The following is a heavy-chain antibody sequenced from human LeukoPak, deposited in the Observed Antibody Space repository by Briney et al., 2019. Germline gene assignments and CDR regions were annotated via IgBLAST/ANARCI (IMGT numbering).Heavy chain of an antibody. V-gene: IGHV3-21*01. CDR1: EFTFSTYA. J-gene: IGHJ4*02. Sequence: GGSLRLSCAASEFTFSTYAMHWVRQAPGKGLEWVSSISSSSSYIYYADSVKGRFTISRDNAKNSLYLQMNSLRAEDTAVYYCARADWDTAMIDYWGQGTLVTVSS. CDR2: ISSSSSYI. CDR3: ARADWDTAMIDY. D-gene: IGHD5-18*01.